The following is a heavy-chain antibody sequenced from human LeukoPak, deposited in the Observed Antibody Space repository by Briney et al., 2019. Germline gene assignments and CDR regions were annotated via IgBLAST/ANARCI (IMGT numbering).Heavy chain of an antibody. CDR1: GYTFSIYY. CDR2: INPSGGST. Sequence: ASVKVSCKASGYTFSIYYIHWVRQAPGQGLEWMGIINPSGGSTSYAQKFQGRVTMTRDTSTITVYMELSSLRSEDTAVYYCARANTLFDYWGQGTLVTVSS. CDR3: ARANTLFDY. J-gene: IGHJ4*02. V-gene: IGHV1-46*01. D-gene: IGHD2/OR15-2a*01.